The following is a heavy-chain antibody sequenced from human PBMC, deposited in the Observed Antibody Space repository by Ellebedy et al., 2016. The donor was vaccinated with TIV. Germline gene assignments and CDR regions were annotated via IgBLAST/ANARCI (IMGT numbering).Heavy chain of an antibody. D-gene: IGHD3-10*01. J-gene: IGHJ4*02. CDR1: GFTFTDYG. CDR2: ISAYNGDT. Sequence: ASVKVSCKASGFTFTDYGVTWVRQAPGQGLEWMGWISAYNGDTNYAQMLQGRVPMTTDTSTSTAYMELRSLRSDDTAVYFCARGRYYGSGSYSDYWGQGTLVTVSS. V-gene: IGHV1-18*01. CDR3: ARGRYYGSGSYSDY.